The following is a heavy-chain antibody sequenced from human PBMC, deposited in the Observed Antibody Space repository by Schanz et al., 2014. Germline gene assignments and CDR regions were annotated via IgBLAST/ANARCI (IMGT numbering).Heavy chain of an antibody. J-gene: IGHJ5*02. V-gene: IGHV1-18*01. Sequence: QVQLVQSGAEVKKPGASVKVSCKASGYTFSSYGITWVRQAPGQGLEWMGWINGYNGHTLYAQKFQGRVTITADRSTSTAYMELSSLRSEDTAVYYCARGPLGTSPWGQGTLVTVSS. CDR3: ARGPLGTSP. D-gene: IGHD5-12*01. CDR2: INGYNGHT. CDR1: GYTFSSYG.